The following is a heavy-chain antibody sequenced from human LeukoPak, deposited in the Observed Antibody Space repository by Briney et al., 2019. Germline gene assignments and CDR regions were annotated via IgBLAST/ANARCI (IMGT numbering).Heavy chain of an antibody. D-gene: IGHD6-13*01. J-gene: IGHJ3*02. CDR1: GGSISSGGYY. Sequence: KTSQALSLTCTVSGGSISSGGYYWSWIRQHPGKGLEWIGYIYYSGSTYYNPSLKSRVTISVDTSKNQFSLKLSSVTAADTAVYYCAREGRSGIRSAFDIWGQGTMVTVSS. CDR3: AREGRSGIRSAFDI. CDR2: IYYSGST. V-gene: IGHV4-31*03.